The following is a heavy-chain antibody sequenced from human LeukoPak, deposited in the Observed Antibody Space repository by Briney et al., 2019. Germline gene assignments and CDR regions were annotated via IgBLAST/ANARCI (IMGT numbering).Heavy chain of an antibody. J-gene: IGHJ4*02. V-gene: IGHV4-31*03. CDR3: ARELVRGVTPYYFDY. CDR2: IHYSGST. D-gene: IGHD3-10*01. CDR1: GGSISSGDYY. Sequence: SETLSLTCTVSGGSISSGDYYWSWIRQHPGKGLEWIGYIHYSGSTYYNPSLKSRVTISVDTSKKQFSLKLSSVTAADTAVYYCARELVRGVTPYYFDYWGQGALVTVSS.